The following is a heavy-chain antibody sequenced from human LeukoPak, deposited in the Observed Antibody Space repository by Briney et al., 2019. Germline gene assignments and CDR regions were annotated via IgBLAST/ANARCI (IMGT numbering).Heavy chain of an antibody. CDR1: GFTFSSSA. CDR2: ISNNGGYT. D-gene: IGHD3/OR15-3a*01. CDR3: AKFPADSYNWFDP. Sequence: GGSLRLSCAASGFTFSSSAMSWVRQAPGKGLEWVSAISNNGGYTYYADSVQGRFTISRDNSKSTLCLQMNSLRAEDTAVYYCAKFPADSYNWFDPWGQGTLVTVSS. V-gene: IGHV3-23*01. J-gene: IGHJ5*02.